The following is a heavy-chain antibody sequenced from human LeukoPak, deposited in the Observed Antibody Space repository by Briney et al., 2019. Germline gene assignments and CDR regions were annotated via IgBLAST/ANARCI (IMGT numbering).Heavy chain of an antibody. V-gene: IGHV3-23*01. D-gene: IGHD3-3*01. CDR1: GFTFSSYA. Sequence: GGSLRLSCAASGFTFSSYAMSWVRQAPGKGLEWVSAISGSGGSTYYADSVKGRFTTSRDNSKNTLYLQMNSLRAEDTAVYYCAKDQGSGITIFGVVIILDYWGQGTLVTVSS. J-gene: IGHJ4*02. CDR2: ISGSGGST. CDR3: AKDQGSGITIFGVVIILDY.